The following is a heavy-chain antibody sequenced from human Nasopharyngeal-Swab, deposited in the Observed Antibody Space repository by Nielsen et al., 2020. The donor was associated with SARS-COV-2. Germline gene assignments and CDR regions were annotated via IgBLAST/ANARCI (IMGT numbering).Heavy chain of an antibody. CDR2: IWYDGSNK. J-gene: IGHJ4*02. D-gene: IGHD3-10*01. V-gene: IGHV3-33*01. Sequence: RQAPGKGLERVAVIWYDGSNKDYADSVKGRLTISRDNSKNTLYLQMNSLRAENTAVYYCARDGPQYYYGAPVLDYWGQGTLVTVSS. CDR3: ARDGPQYYYGAPVLDY.